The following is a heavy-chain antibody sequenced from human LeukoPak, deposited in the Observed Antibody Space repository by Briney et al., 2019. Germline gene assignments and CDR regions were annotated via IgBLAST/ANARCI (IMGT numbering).Heavy chain of an antibody. CDR2: IYYSGST. D-gene: IGHD2-2*01. CDR3: ARSRPIVVVPAAMTEPYRSYNWFDP. Sequence: PSQTPSLTCTVSGGSISSGDYYWSWIRQPPGKGLEWIGYIYYSGSTYYNPSLKSRVTISVDTSKNQFSLKLSSVTAADTAVYYCARSRPIVVVPAAMTEPYRSYNWFDPWGQGTLVTVSS. V-gene: IGHV4-30-4*01. J-gene: IGHJ5*02. CDR1: GGSISSGDYY.